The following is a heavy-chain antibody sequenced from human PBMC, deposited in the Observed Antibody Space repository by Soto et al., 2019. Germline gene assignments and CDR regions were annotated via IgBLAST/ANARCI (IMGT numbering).Heavy chain of an antibody. J-gene: IGHJ6*02. D-gene: IGHD3-10*01. CDR1: GGSISSYY. CDR3: ARQGFGPLHGLVDV. V-gene: IGHV4-59*08. Sequence: QVQLQESGPGLVKPSETMSLSCTVSGGSISSYYWSWFRQSPGKRMEWIGYVHHSWGSSYNPSLQSGVAISLDTSKSQCSLKVTSVTATDTAVYCCARQGFGPLHGLVDVWGQGTTVTVSS. CDR2: VHHSWGS.